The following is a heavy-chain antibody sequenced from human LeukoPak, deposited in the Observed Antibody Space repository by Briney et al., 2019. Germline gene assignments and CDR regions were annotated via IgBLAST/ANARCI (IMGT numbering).Heavy chain of an antibody. CDR1: GFTLSRYW. Sequence: GGSLRLSCAASGFTLSRYWMSWVRQAPGKGLEWVANINQDGSEKNYVDSVKGRFTISRDNAKNSLYLQMNSLRAEDMAVYYCARAYQTDYWGQGTLVTVSS. D-gene: IGHD2-2*01. V-gene: IGHV3-7*05. CDR3: ARAYQTDY. CDR2: INQDGSEK. J-gene: IGHJ4*02.